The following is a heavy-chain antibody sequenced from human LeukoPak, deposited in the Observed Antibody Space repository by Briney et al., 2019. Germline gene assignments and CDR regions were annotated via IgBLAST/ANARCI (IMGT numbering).Heavy chain of an antibody. CDR3: ARMTTVTTGLDY. J-gene: IGHJ4*02. Sequence: ASVKVSFKASGYSFTSYFIHWVRQAPGQGLEWMGIINPSGGSASYAQKFQGRVTMTRDMSTSTVYMELSSLRSEDTAVYYCARMTTVTTGLDYWGQGTLVTVSS. V-gene: IGHV1-46*01. CDR2: INPSGGSA. CDR1: GYSFTSYF. D-gene: IGHD4-17*01.